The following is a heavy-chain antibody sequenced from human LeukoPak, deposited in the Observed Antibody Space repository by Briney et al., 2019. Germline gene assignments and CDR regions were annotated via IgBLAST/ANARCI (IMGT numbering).Heavy chain of an antibody. V-gene: IGHV1-46*01. Sequence: ASVKVSCKASGYTFTGYYMHWVRQAPGQGLEWMGIINPSGGSTSYAQKFQGRVTMTRNTSISTAYMELSSLRSEDTAVYYCARVNRIAVAGTSMYWGQGTLVTVSS. CDR1: GYTFTGYY. CDR2: INPSGGST. D-gene: IGHD6-19*01. CDR3: ARVNRIAVAGTSMY. J-gene: IGHJ4*02.